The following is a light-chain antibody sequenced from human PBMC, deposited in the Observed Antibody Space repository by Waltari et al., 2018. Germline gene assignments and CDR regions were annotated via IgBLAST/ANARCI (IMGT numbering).Light chain of an antibody. V-gene: IGKV1-5*01. CDR2: DVS. J-gene: IGKJ4*01. CDR3: QQYQSSPSLT. Sequence: DIQMTQSPSTLSASIGDRVTITCRASQSISRWLAWYRQKPGKAPKLLIYDVSSLESGVPSRFSGGGSGTEFTLTISDLQPDDVAVYYCQQYQSSPSLTFGGGTKVEI. CDR1: QSISRW.